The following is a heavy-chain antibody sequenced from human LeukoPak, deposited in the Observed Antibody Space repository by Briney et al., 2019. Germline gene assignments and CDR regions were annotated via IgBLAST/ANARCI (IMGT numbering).Heavy chain of an antibody. CDR3: ARDPSEDCSGGSCYQTNWFDP. CDR1: GGTFSSYA. V-gene: IGHV1-69*13. D-gene: IGHD2-15*01. J-gene: IGHJ5*02. Sequence: SVNVSCRPSGGTFSSYAISWVRQAPGQGLEWMGGIIPIFGTANYAQKFQGRVTITADESTSTAYMELSSLRSEDTAVYYCARDPSEDCSGGSCYQTNWFDPWGQGTLVTVSS. CDR2: IIPIFGTA.